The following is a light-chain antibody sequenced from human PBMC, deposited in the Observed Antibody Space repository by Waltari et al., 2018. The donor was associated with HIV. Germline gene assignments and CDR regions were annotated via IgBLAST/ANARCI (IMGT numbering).Light chain of an antibody. CDR2: GAS. Sequence: EIVMTQSPATLSVFPGESATLSCRASQSLGSNLAWYQHKPGQAPRPLIYGASTRATGIPARFTGSGSGTDFTLTFSSLQSEDFAVYYCQQYADWPLLTFGGGTKVEIK. CDR1: QSLGSN. J-gene: IGKJ4*01. CDR3: QQYADWPLLT. V-gene: IGKV3-15*01.